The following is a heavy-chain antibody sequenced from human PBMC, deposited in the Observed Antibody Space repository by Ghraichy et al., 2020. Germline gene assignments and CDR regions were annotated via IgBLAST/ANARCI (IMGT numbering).Heavy chain of an antibody. Sequence: GGSLRRSCVGSGLTFSSYSMNWVRQSPGKGLEWVGYITRSSRTITYADSVKGRFTISRDNAQNSLYLQMNSLRDDDTAVYYCAGASSVVRFYYYAGMDVWGQGTTVTVSS. D-gene: IGHD4-23*01. CDR3: AGASSVVRFYYYAGMDV. V-gene: IGHV3-48*02. CDR1: GLTFSSYS. J-gene: IGHJ6*02. CDR2: ITRSSRTI.